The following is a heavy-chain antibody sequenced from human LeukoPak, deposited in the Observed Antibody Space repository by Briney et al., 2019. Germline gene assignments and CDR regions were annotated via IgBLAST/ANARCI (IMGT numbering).Heavy chain of an antibody. CDR2: INPSSGGT. Sequence: ASVKVSCKVSGYTFTGYYLHWVRQAPGQGLEWMGRINPSSGGTNYAQKFQGRVTMTRDTSINTAYMDLSSLRSDDTAVYYCYQPDSSGYYYGDYWGQGTLVTVSS. V-gene: IGHV1-2*06. D-gene: IGHD3-22*01. J-gene: IGHJ4*02. CDR1: GYTFTGYY. CDR3: YQPDSSGYYYGDY.